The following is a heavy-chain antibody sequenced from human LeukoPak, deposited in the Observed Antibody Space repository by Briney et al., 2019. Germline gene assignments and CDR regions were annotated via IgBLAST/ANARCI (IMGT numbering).Heavy chain of an antibody. CDR1: GFTFSRYW. D-gene: IGHD2-21*02. J-gene: IGHJ3*01. CDR2: INSDGSST. CDR3: ARVGSNCGGDCYPYAFDV. Sequence: QTGGSLRLSCAASGFTFSRYWMHWVRQAPGRGLVRVSHINSDGSSTTYADSVKGRFTVSRDNAKNTLYLEMNSLSAEDTAVYYCARVGSNCGGDCYPYAFDVWGQGTVVTVSS. V-gene: IGHV3-74*01.